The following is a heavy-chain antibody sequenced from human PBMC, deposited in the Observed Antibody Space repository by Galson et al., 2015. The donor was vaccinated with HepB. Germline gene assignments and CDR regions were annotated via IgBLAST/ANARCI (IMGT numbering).Heavy chain of an antibody. D-gene: IGHD5-18*01. CDR1: GYTFTSYA. J-gene: IGHJ4*02. V-gene: IGHV7-4-1*02. CDR3: ASGGVDTAMASYFDY. Sequence: SVKVSCKASGYTFTSYAMNWVRQAPGQGLEWMGWINTNTGNPTYAQGFTGRFVFSLDTSVSTAYLQISSLKAEDTAVYYCASGGVDTAMASYFDYWGQGTLVTVSS. CDR2: INTNTGNP.